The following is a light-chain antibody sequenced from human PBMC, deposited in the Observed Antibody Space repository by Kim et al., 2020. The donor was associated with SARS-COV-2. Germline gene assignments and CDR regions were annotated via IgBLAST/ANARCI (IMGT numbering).Light chain of an antibody. CDR1: RSVSSD. J-gene: IGKJ3*01. CDR3: QQYNNWGGFT. Sequence: SPGKRATLSCRASRSVSSDLAWYQQKPGQAPRLLIYGASTRATGIPDRFSGSGSGTEFTLTISSLQSEDFAVYYCQQYNNWGGFTFGPGTKVDIK. V-gene: IGKV3-15*01. CDR2: GAS.